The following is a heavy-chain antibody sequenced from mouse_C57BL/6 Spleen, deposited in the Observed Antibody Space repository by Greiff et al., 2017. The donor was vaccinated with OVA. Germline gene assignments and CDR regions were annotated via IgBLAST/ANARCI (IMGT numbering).Heavy chain of an antibody. CDR2: ISSGSSTI. J-gene: IGHJ1*03. CDR3: AREGDGYYEYFDV. D-gene: IGHD2-3*01. V-gene: IGHV5-17*01. CDR1: GFTFSDYG. Sequence: EVHLVESGGGLVKPGGSLKLSCAASGFTFSDYGMHWVRQAPEKGLEWVAYISSGSSTIYYADTVKGRFTISRDNAKNTLFLQMTSLRSEDTAMYYCAREGDGYYEYFDVWGTGTTVTVSS.